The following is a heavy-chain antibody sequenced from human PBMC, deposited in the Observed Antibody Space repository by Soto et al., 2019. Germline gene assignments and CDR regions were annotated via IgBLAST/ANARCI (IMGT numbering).Heavy chain of an antibody. D-gene: IGHD3-22*01. CDR2: IYYSGST. J-gene: IGHJ4*02. CDR3: ARLLRPARAFDY. Sequence: SETLSLTCTVSGGSISSGDYYWSWIRQPPGKGLEWIGYIYYSGSTYYNPSLESRVTISVDTSKNQFSLKLSSVTAADTAVYYCARLLRPARAFDYWGQGTLVTVSS. V-gene: IGHV4-30-4*01. CDR1: GGSISSGDYY.